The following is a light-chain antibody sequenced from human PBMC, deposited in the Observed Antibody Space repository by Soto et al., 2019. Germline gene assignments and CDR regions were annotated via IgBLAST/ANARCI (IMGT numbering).Light chain of an antibody. J-gene: IGKJ1*01. V-gene: IGKV3-15*01. CDR2: GAS. CDR3: QQYDNWPRT. Sequence: EIVMTQSPTTLSVSPGERGTLSCRASQDISSNLAWYQQKPGQTPRLLTHGASTRATGIPARFSGSGSGTRFTLTIASLQSEDFAVYYCQQYDNWPRTFGQGTKVDIK. CDR1: QDISSN.